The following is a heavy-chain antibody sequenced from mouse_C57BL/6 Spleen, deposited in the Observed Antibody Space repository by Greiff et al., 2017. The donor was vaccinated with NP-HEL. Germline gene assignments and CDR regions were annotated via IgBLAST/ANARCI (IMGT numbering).Heavy chain of an antibody. Sequence: LQESGAELVKPGASVKMSCKASGYTFTSYWITWVKQRPGQGLEWIGDIYPGSGSTNYNEKFKSKATLTVDTSSSTAYMQLSSLTSEDSAVYYCARSEKSAITTVVAPYFDYWGQGTTLTVSS. D-gene: IGHD1-1*01. J-gene: IGHJ2*01. CDR3: ARSEKSAITTVVAPYFDY. CDR1: GYTFTSYW. V-gene: IGHV1-55*01. CDR2: IYPGSGST.